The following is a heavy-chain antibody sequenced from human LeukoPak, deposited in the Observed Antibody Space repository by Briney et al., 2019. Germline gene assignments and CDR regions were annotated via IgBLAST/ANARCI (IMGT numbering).Heavy chain of an antibody. V-gene: IGHV3-30-3*01. CDR3: ARVGIGYCSGGSCSADAFDI. J-gene: IGHJ3*02. CDR2: ISYDGSNK. Sequence: PGGSLRLSCAASGFTFSSYAMHWVRQAPGKGLEWVAVISYDGSNKYYADSVKGRFTISRDNSKNTLYLQMNSLRAEDTAVYYCARVGIGYCSGGSCSADAFDIWGQGTMVTVSS. CDR1: GFTFSSYA. D-gene: IGHD2-15*01.